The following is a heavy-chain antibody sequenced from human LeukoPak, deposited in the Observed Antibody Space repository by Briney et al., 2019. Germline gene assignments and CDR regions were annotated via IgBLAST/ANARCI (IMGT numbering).Heavy chain of an antibody. D-gene: IGHD3-22*01. CDR1: GYTFTSYY. J-gene: IGHJ4*02. Sequence: ASVKVSCKASGYTFTSYYMHWVRQAPGQGLEWMGWISAYNGNTNYAQKLQGRVTMTTDTSTSTAYMELRSLRSDDTAVYYCARDHTPNYYYDSSGPVGYWGQGTLVTVSS. CDR2: ISAYNGNT. CDR3: ARDHTPNYYYDSSGPVGY. V-gene: IGHV1-18*04.